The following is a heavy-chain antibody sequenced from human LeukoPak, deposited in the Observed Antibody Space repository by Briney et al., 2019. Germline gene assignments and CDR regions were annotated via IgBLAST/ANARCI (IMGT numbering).Heavy chain of an antibody. V-gene: IGHV4-4*09. Sequence: PSETLSLTCTVSGGSISGYYWNWIRQPPGKGLEWIGHIYSNGSTNYNPSLKTRVTISLDSASNLFSLKLTSVTAADTAVYFCARVHHLPAFLTGLYAFFDNWGQGTLVTVSS. D-gene: IGHD3-9*01. J-gene: IGHJ4*02. CDR1: GGSISGYY. CDR2: IYSNGST. CDR3: ARVHHLPAFLTGLYAFFDN.